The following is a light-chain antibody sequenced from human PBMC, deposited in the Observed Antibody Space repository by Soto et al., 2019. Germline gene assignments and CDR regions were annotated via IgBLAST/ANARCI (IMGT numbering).Light chain of an antibody. CDR1: NSDSGGYQY. CDR2: DVT. Sequence: QSALTQPASVSGSPGQSITISCTGVNSDSGGYQYVSWYQQDPGKAPKLLIFDVTNRTPGVTDRFSGSESGTTASLTNSGLQSYEEADYYCSSFGSTSRLEVFGSGTKLTVL. V-gene: IGLV2-14*01. J-gene: IGLJ1*01. CDR3: SSFGSTSRLEV.